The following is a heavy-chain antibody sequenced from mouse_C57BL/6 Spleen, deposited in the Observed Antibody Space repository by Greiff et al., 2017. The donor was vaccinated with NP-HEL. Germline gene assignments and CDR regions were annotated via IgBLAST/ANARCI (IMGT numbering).Heavy chain of an antibody. D-gene: IGHD1-2*01. CDR2: IYPGDGDT. J-gene: IGHJ1*03. Sequence: QVQLQQSGAELVKPGASVKISCKASGYAFSSYWMNWVKQRPGKGLEWIGQIYPGDGDTNYNGKFKGKATLTADISSSTAYMQLSSLTSEDSAVYFCARYEITTAHWYFDVWGTGTTVTVSS. V-gene: IGHV1-80*01. CDR3: ARYEITTAHWYFDV. CDR1: GYAFSSYW.